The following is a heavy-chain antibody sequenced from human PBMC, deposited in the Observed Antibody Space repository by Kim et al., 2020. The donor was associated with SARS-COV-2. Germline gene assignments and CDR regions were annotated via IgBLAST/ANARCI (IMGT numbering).Heavy chain of an antibody. D-gene: IGHD6-6*01. J-gene: IGHJ4*02. CDR3: ARHVGSSSHPEDYFDY. CDR1: GYSFTSYW. V-gene: IGHV5-51*01. CDR2: IYPGDSDT. Sequence: GESLKISCKGSGYSFTSYWIGWVRQMPGKGLEWMGIIYPGDSDTRYSPSFQGQVTISADKSISTAYLQWSSLKASDTAMYYCARHVGSSSHPEDYFDYWGQGTLVTVSS.